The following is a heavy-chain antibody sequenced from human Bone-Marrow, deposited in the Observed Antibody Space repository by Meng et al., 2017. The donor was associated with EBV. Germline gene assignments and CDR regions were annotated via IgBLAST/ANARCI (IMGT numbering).Heavy chain of an antibody. D-gene: IGHD3-9*01. CDR2: ISSSSSYI. CDR3: ARVKYDILTGYYV. CDR1: GFTFSSYS. Sequence: EVQLVESGGGLVKPGGSLRLSCAAYGFTFSSYSMNWVRQAPGKGLEWVSSISSSSSYIYYADSVKGRFTISRDNAKNSLYLQMNSLRAEDTAVYYCARVKYDILTGYYVWGQGTLVTVSS. J-gene: IGHJ4*02. V-gene: IGHV3-21*01.